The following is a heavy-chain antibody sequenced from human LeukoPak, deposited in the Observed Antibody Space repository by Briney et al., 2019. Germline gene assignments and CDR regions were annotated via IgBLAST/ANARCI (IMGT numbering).Heavy chain of an antibody. Sequence: TLNVSCKASGGTFSSYAISWVRQAPGQGHEWMGRIIPIFGTANYAQKFQGRVTITADKSTSTAYMELSSLRSEDTAVYYCASTIVVVPAAIPYYYGMYVWGKGTTVTVSS. D-gene: IGHD2-2*01. CDR3: ASTIVVVPAAIPYYYGMYV. V-gene: IGHV1-69*06. CDR1: GGTFSSYA. J-gene: IGHJ6*04. CDR2: IIPIFGTA.